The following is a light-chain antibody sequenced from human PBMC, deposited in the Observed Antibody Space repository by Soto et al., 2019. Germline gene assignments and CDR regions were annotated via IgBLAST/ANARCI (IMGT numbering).Light chain of an antibody. CDR2: GAS. CDR1: QSVNDY. CDR3: QHRGRWPRT. Sequence: EIVLTQSPATLSLSPGERATLSCRASQSVNDYLAWYQQKPGQAPRLLIYGASNRATGIPLRFSGSGSGTDFPLTISSLEPEDFAVYYCQHRGRWPRTFGQGTKLEIK. V-gene: IGKV3-11*01. J-gene: IGKJ2*01.